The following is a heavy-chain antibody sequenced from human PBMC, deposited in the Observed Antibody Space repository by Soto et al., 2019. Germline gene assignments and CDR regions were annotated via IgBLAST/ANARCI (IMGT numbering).Heavy chain of an antibody. CDR3: ARDFGSMNYYDSSGYYGDYHDAFGI. Sequence: GSVKVSCKYSGYTFTSYGISWVRQAPGQGLDWMGWISAYNGNTNYAQKLQCRVTMTTDTSTSTAYMELRSLTSDDTAVYYAARDFGSMNYYDSSGYYGDYHDAFGIWGQGTMVTVS. CDR1: GYTFTSYG. J-gene: IGHJ3*02. D-gene: IGHD3-22*01. CDR2: ISAYNGNT. V-gene: IGHV1-18*01.